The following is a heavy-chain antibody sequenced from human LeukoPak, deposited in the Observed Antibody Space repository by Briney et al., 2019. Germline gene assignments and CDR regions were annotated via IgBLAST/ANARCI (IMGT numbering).Heavy chain of an antibody. CDR2: ISGSGGST. J-gene: IGHJ4*02. CDR1: GFTFSSYS. Sequence: SGGSLRLSCAASGFTFSSYSMSWVRQAPGKGREWVSAISGSGGSTYRADSVKGRFTISRDNSKNTLYLQMNSLRAEDTAVYYCAKEETMSTVTTYCDYWGQGTLVTVSS. D-gene: IGHD4-17*01. CDR3: AKEETMSTVTTYCDY. V-gene: IGHV3-23*01.